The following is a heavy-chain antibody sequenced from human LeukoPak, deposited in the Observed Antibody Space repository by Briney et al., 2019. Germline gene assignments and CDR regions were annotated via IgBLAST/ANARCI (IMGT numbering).Heavy chain of an antibody. Sequence: GGTLRLSCAGSGFTFSSYGMHWVRQAPGKGLAWLAVICYDGNKKHYVDSVKGRFTISRDNSKNTLYLRMNSLRAEDTAVYYCARGSGGDGYNYLGDNWGQGTLVTVSS. J-gene: IGHJ4*02. D-gene: IGHD5-24*01. V-gene: IGHV3-33*08. CDR1: GFTFSSYG. CDR2: ICYDGNKK. CDR3: ARGSGGDGYNYLGDN.